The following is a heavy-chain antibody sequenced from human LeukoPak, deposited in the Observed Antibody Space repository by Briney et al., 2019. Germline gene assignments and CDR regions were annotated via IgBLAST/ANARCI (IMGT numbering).Heavy chain of an antibody. Sequence: AGGSLRLSCAASGFTFSSYAMHWVRQAPGKGLEWVAVISYDGSNKYYADSVEGRFTISRDNSKNTLYLQMNSLRAEDTAVYYCARSPGPFDYWGQGTLVTVSS. CDR2: ISYDGSNK. V-gene: IGHV3-30-3*01. D-gene: IGHD7-27*01. CDR1: GFTFSSYA. J-gene: IGHJ4*02. CDR3: ARSPGPFDY.